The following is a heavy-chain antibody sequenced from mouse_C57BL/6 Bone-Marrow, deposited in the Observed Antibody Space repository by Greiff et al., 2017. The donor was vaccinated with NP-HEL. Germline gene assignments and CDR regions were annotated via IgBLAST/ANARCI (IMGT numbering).Heavy chain of an antibody. V-gene: IGHV1-55*01. CDR1: GYTFTSYW. Sequence: VQLQQPGAELVKPGASVKMSCKASGYTFTSYWITWVKQRPGQGLEWIGDIYPGSGSTNYNEKFKSKATLTVDKSSSTAYMQLSSLTSEDSAVYYCASTNYGSSYAMDYWGQGTSVTVSS. CDR3: ASTNYGSSYAMDY. CDR2: IYPGSGST. J-gene: IGHJ4*01. D-gene: IGHD1-1*01.